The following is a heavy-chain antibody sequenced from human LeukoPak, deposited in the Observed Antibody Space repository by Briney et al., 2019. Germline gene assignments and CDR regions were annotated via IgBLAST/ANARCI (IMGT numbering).Heavy chain of an antibody. D-gene: IGHD3-10*01. J-gene: IGHJ6*03. Sequence: PSETLSLTCTVSGGSISSYYWSWIRQPAGKGLEWIGRIYTSGSTNYNPSLKSRVTMSVDTSKNQFSLKLSSVTAADTAVYYRARDQSLYYGSGSYGYYYYYYMDVWGKGTTVTVSS. CDR3: ARDQSLYYGSGSYGYYYYYYMDV. V-gene: IGHV4-4*07. CDR2: IYTSGST. CDR1: GGSISSYY.